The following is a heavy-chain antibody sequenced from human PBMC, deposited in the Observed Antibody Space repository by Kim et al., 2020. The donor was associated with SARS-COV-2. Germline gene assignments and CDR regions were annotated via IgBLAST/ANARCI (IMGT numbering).Heavy chain of an antibody. V-gene: IGHV1-18*01. J-gene: IGHJ5*02. D-gene: IGHD3-22*01. CDR3: ARFFAPIIRSGYNHNWFDP. Sequence: ASVKVSCKASGYTFTSYGISWVRQAPGQGLEWMGWISAYNGNTNYAQKLQGRVTMTTDTSTSTAYMELRSLRSDDTAVYYCARFFAPIIRSGYNHNWFDPWGQGSLVTVSS. CDR1: GYTFTSYG. CDR2: ISAYNGNT.